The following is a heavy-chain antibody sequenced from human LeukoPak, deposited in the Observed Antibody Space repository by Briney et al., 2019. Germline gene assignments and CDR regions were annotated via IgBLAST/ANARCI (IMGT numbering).Heavy chain of an antibody. D-gene: IGHD3-3*01. CDR2: INPNSGGT. J-gene: IGHJ4*02. Sequence: ASVKVSCKASGYTFTGYYMHWVRQAPGQGLEWMGWINPNSGGTNYAQKFQGRVTMTRDTSISTAYMELSRLRSDDTAVYYCATDPICGVVPTPLDYWGQGTLVTVSS. CDR3: ATDPICGVVPTPLDY. CDR1: GYTFTGYY. V-gene: IGHV1-2*02.